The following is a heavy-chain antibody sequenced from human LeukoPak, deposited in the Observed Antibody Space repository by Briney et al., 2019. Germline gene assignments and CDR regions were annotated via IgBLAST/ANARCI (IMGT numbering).Heavy chain of an antibody. Sequence: ASVKVSCKASGYTFTGYYMHWVRQAPGQGLEWMGWINPNSGGTNYAQKFQGRVTMTRDTTISTAYMELSRLRSDDTAVYYCARATNYYYYMDVWGKGTTVTVSS. CDR3: ARATNYYYYMDV. J-gene: IGHJ6*03. V-gene: IGHV1-2*02. CDR1: GYTFTGYY. CDR2: INPNSGGT.